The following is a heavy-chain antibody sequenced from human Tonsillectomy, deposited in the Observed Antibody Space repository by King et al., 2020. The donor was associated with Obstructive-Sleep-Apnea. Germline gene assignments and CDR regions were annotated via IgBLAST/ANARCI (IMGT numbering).Heavy chain of an antibody. CDR2: INHSGSI. V-gene: IGHV4-34*01. Sequence: VQLQQWGTGLLKPSETLSLTCAAYGGTFSGLYWSWIRQSPEKGLEWIGEINHSGSINYNPALLSRATISVDTSKNQFSLKMNSVTAADTAVYFCARQYSRFSARFAPWGQGTVVTISS. CDR3: ARQYSRFSARFAP. J-gene: IGHJ5*02. CDR1: GGTFSGLY. D-gene: IGHD2-21*01.